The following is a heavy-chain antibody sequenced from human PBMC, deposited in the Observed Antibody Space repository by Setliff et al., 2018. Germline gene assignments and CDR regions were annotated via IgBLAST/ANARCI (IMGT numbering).Heavy chain of an antibody. CDR2: IYSGGTT. D-gene: IGHD3-10*01. J-gene: IGHJ5*02. Sequence: PGGSLRLSCAASGFTVSINYMSWVRQAPGKGLEWISVIYSGGTTYYADSVKGRFTISRDNSKNTLYLQMNSLRAEDTAVYYCAKNGFGVVALGVNNWFDPWGQGTLVTVSS. CDR1: GFTVSINY. V-gene: IGHV3-53*01. CDR3: AKNGFGVVALGVNNWFDP.